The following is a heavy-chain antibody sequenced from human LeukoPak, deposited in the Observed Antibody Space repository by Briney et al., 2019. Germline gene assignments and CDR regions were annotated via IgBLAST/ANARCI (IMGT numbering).Heavy chain of an antibody. CDR1: GGSISSGGYY. V-gene: IGHV4-61*08. J-gene: IGHJ6*02. D-gene: IGHD3-10*01. Sequence: PSETLSLTCTVSGGSISSGGYYWSWIRQPPGKGLEWIGYIYHSGSTNYNPSLKSRVTISVDTSKNQFSLKLSSVTAADTAVYYCARSSVPYGMDVWGQGTTVTVSS. CDR2: IYHSGST. CDR3: ARSSVPYGMDV.